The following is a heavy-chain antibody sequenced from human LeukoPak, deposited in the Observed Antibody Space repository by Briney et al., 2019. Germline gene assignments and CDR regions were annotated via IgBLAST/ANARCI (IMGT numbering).Heavy chain of an antibody. J-gene: IGHJ3*01. Sequence: GGSLRLSCAASGFTFSGHWMSWVRQAPAKGLEWVAHMNGDGSQIYYLDFVKGRFTISRDNAKNSLYLQMNGLRAEDTAVYYCVAWGNSGNSWGQGTMVIVSS. CDR3: VAWGNSGNS. V-gene: IGHV3-7*01. CDR1: GFTFSGHW. CDR2: MNGDGSQI. D-gene: IGHD1-26*01.